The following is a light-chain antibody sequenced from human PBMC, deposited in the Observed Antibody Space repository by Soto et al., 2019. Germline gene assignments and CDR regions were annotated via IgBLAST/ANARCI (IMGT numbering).Light chain of an antibody. CDR1: SSNIGAGYD. J-gene: IGLJ1*01. V-gene: IGLV1-40*01. CDR3: QSYDSRLSYV. Sequence: QSVLTQPPSVSGAPGQRVTISCTGSSSNIGAGYDVYWYQQLPGTAPKLLIYGNSNRPSGVPDRFSGSKSGTSASLAITGLEAEDEADYYCQSYDSRLSYVFGNGTKVTAL. CDR2: GNS.